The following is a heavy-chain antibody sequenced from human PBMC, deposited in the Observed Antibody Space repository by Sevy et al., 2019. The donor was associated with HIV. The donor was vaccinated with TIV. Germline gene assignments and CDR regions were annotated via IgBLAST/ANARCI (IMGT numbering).Heavy chain of an antibody. D-gene: IGHD3-22*01. Sequence: GGSLRLSCAASGFTFSSYAMSWVRQAPGKGLEWVSAISGSGYLTYYTDSVKGRFTISRDNSKNTLYLQMNSLRAEETAVYYGAKEGGGYYYDSSGLFDYWGQGTLVTVSS. CDR1: GFTFSSYA. V-gene: IGHV3-23*01. CDR2: ISGSGYLT. J-gene: IGHJ4*02. CDR3: AKEGGGYYYDSSGLFDY.